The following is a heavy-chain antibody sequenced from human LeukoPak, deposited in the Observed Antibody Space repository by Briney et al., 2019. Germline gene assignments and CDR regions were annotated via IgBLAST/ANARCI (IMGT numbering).Heavy chain of an antibody. D-gene: IGHD1-1*01. CDR3: ARPVEGNGMDV. J-gene: IGHJ6*02. Sequence: GESRKISCKGSGYSFTRYWIGWVRQMPGKGLEWMGIIYPGDSDTRYSPSLQGQVTISADKSISTAYLQWRSLKASDTAMYYCARPVEGNGMDVWGQGTTVTVSS. CDR1: GYSFTRYW. V-gene: IGHV5-51*01. CDR2: IYPGDSDT.